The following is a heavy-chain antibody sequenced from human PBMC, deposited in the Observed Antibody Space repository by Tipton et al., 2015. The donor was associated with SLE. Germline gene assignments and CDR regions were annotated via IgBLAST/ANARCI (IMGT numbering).Heavy chain of an antibody. Sequence: QSGAEVKRPGASVKVSCKASGYTFTGYYMHWVRQAPGQGLEWMGWINPNSGGTNYAQKFQGRVTMTRDTSISTAYMELSRLRSDDTAVYYCAREIVVVVAASHDYWGQGTLVTVSS. CDR3: AREIVVVVAASHDY. V-gene: IGHV1-2*02. CDR2: INPNSGGT. D-gene: IGHD2-15*01. CDR1: GYTFTGYY. J-gene: IGHJ4*02.